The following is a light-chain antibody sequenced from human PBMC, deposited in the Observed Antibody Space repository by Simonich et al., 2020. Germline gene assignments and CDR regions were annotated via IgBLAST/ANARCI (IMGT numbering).Light chain of an antibody. Sequence: DIVMTQTPLSLSVTPGQPASISCKSSQSLLHSDGKTYLYWYLQKPGQSPQRMIDEVSNRFSGVPERFSGSGSGTDFTLKISRVEAEDVGVYYCMQSIQLPLTFGGGTKLEIK. CDR3: MQSIQLPLT. CDR2: EVS. J-gene: IGKJ4*01. CDR1: QSLLHSDGKTY. V-gene: IGKV2D-29*02.